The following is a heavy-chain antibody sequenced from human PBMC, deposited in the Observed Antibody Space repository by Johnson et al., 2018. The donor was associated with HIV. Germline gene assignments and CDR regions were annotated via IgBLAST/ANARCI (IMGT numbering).Heavy chain of an antibody. CDR1: GFTFSRYW. Sequence: EVQVVESGGGLVQPGGSLRLSCAASGFTFSRYWMTWVRQAPGKGLEWVAKIKQDGSEKNYVDSVKGRFTISRDNAKNSLYLQMNSLRAEDTAVYYCARLRNSSGYLWAFDIWGQGQWSPSLQ. CDR2: IKQDGSEK. V-gene: IGHV3-7*01. CDR3: ARLRNSSGYLWAFDI. D-gene: IGHD3-22*01. J-gene: IGHJ3*02.